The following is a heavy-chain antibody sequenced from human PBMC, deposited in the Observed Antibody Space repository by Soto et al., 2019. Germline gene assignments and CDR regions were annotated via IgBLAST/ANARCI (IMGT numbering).Heavy chain of an antibody. D-gene: IGHD3-22*01. CDR2: ISYDGSNK. CDR1: GFTFSSYA. Sequence: PGGSLGLSCAASGFTFSSYAMHWVRQAPGKGLEWVAVISYDGSNKYYADSVKGRFTISRDNSKNTLYLQMNSLRAEDTAVYYCARRLGRHYYDSSGYRNDAFDIWGQGTMVTVSS. CDR3: ARRLGRHYYDSSGYRNDAFDI. J-gene: IGHJ3*02. V-gene: IGHV3-30-3*01.